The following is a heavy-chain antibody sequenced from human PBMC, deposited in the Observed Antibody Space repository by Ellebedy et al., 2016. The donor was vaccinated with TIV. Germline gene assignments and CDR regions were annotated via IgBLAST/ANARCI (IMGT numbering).Heavy chain of an antibody. CDR3: ARELGGSGGSDFDY. Sequence: PGGSLRLSCAASGFTFRNYAISWVRQAPGKGLEWVSTIGGSGANTYYAGSVKGRFTVSRDNSKNTLYLQMNSLRADDTALYYCARELGGSGGSDFDYWGQGTLVTVSS. CDR2: IGGSGANT. CDR1: GFTFRNYA. J-gene: IGHJ4*02. V-gene: IGHV3-23*01. D-gene: IGHD2-15*01.